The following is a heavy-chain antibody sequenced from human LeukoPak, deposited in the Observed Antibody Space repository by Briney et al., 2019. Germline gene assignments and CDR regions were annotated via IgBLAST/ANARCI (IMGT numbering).Heavy chain of an antibody. CDR2: ISGSGGST. CDR1: GFTFSSYA. J-gene: IGHJ5*02. V-gene: IGHV3-23*01. D-gene: IGHD3-10*01. Sequence: GGSLRLSCAASGFTFSSYAMSWVRQTPGKGLEWVSAISGSGGSTYYADTVRGRFTISRDTSKNMVYLQMNSLRAEDTAVYYCAKDVVRGSGRINWFDPWGQGTLVTVSS. CDR3: AKDVVRGSGRINWFDP.